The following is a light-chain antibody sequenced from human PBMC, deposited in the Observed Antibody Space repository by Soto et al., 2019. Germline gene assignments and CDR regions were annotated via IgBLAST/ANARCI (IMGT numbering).Light chain of an antibody. V-gene: IGKV3-20*01. CDR3: QQYSTLPHT. CDR1: QTVTNSF. J-gene: IGKJ2*01. Sequence: ENVLTQSPGTLSLSPGERATLSCRASQTVTNSFFAWNQQKPGQPPRLLIHGISSRATGIPDRFSGSGSGTDFTLTISRLEPEDFVVYYCQQYSTLPHTFGRGTKLEV. CDR2: GIS.